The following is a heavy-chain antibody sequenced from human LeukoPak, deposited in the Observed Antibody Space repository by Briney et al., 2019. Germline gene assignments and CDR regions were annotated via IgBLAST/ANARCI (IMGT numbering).Heavy chain of an antibody. CDR2: INQDQNEI. CDR1: RFTFTNYW. CDR3: VRAHNPGGWFDP. J-gene: IGHJ5*02. D-gene: IGHD3-10*01. Sequence: GGSLRLSCAVSRFTFTNYWMSWARQSPGKGLEWVASINQDQNEIHYVDSVRGRFTISRDNAKNSLYLQMNSLTAEDTALYYCVRAHNPGGWFDPWGQGTLVTVSS. V-gene: IGHV3-7*04.